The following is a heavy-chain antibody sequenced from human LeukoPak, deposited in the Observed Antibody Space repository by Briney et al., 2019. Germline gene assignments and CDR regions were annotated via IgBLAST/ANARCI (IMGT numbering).Heavy chain of an antibody. D-gene: IGHD2-2*01. CDR1: GGTFSSYA. Sequence: SVKVSCKASGGTFSSYAISWVRQAPGQGLEWMGGIIPIFGTANYAQKLQGRVTITADESTSTAYMELSSLRSEDTAVYYCARGSWGPYCSSTSCYGWDYYYYYMDVWGKGNTFTVSS. V-gene: IGHV1-69*01. CDR2: IIPIFGTA. J-gene: IGHJ6*03. CDR3: ARGSWGPYCSSTSCYGWDYYYYYMDV.